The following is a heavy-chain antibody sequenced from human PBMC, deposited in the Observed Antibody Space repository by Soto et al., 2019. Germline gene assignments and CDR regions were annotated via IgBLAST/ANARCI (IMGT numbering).Heavy chain of an antibody. CDR1: GFTFSNSW. CDR3: TTSSWIPGAI. D-gene: IGHD5-18*01. CDR2: IKSKTDGGTT. J-gene: IGHJ3*02. Sequence: GRSMRLSCAASGFTFSNSWMSWVRQAPGKGREWVGRIKSKTDGGTTDYAAPVKGRFTISRDDSKNTLYLQMNSLKTEDTAVYYCTTSSWIPGAIWGQGTMVTVSS. V-gene: IGHV3-15*01.